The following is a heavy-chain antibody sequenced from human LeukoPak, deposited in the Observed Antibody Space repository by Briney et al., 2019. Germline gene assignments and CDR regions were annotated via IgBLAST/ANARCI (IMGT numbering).Heavy chain of an antibody. D-gene: IGHD6-19*01. V-gene: IGHV3-23*01. Sequence: GGSQRLSCAASGFSFSGYAMSWVRQAPGKGLEWVSFISGSGATTYYADSVKGRFTISGDNSQNTVYLQMNTLTDEDTAVYYCVKDLRLVISVAGTPRDAFDIWGQGTVVTVSS. CDR2: ISGSGATT. CDR1: GFSFSGYA. J-gene: IGHJ3*02. CDR3: VKDLRLVISVAGTPRDAFDI.